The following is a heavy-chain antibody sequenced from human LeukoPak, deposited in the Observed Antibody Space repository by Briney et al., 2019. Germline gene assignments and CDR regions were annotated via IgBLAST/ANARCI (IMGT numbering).Heavy chain of an antibody. D-gene: IGHD6-6*01. V-gene: IGHV1-69*05. CDR1: VGTFSSYA. CDR2: IIPIFGTA. CDR3: AHSSSSPEFDY. Sequence: SVKVSCKAPVGTFSSYAISWVRQAPGQGLEWMGGIIPIFGTANYAQKFQGRVTITTDESTSTAYMELSSLRSEDTAVYYCAHSSSSPEFDYWGQGTLVTVSS. J-gene: IGHJ4*02.